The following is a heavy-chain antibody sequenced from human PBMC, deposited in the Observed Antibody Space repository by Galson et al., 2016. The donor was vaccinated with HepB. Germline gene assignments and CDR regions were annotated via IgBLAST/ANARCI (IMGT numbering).Heavy chain of an antibody. D-gene: IGHD3-22*01. CDR1: GGSISSRSYS. Sequence: SETLSLTCTVSGGSISSRSYSWGWLRQPPGKGLEWIGSIYYSGSTYYNPSLKSRVTISVDTSKNQFSLKLSSVTAADTAVYYCARHTYDSSGYYNRPPGYWGQGPLLTVSS. CDR2: IYYSGST. V-gene: IGHV4-39*01. J-gene: IGHJ4*02. CDR3: ARHTYDSSGYYNRPPGY.